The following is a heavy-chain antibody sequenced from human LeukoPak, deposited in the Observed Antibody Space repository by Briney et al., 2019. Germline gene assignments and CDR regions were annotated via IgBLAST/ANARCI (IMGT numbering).Heavy chain of an antibody. CDR2: IKKDGSEK. D-gene: IGHD3-10*02. Sequence: GGSLRLSCAASGFTFSNYWMTWVRQAPGKGLEWVANIKKDGSEKNYVDSVKGRFTISRDNAKNSLYVQMNSLRAEDTAVYYCAREDGLFGELFSPLDYWGQGTLVTVSS. CDR3: AREDGLFGELFSPLDY. CDR1: GFTFSNYW. J-gene: IGHJ4*02. V-gene: IGHV3-7*01.